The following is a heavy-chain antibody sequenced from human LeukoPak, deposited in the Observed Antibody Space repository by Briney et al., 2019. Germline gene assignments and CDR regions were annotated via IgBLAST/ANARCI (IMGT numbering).Heavy chain of an antibody. CDR2: IYYSGST. V-gene: IGHV4-31*03. CDR3: AREYRGYCSGGSCYGWFDP. CDR1: GGSISSGDYY. Sequence: SETLSLTCTVSGGSISSGDYYWCWIRQHPGKGLEWIGYIYYSGSTYYNPSLKSRVTISMDTSKNQSSLKLNSVSAADTAVYYCAREYRGYCSGGSCYGWFDPWGQGTLVTVSS. D-gene: IGHD2-15*01. J-gene: IGHJ5*02.